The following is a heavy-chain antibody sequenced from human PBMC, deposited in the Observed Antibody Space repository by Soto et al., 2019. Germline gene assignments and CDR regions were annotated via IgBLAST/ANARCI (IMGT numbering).Heavy chain of an antibody. D-gene: IGHD4-4*01. J-gene: IGHJ4*02. CDR1: GGSVSSVNYF. CDR3: ARVGYSNYVPAY. V-gene: IGHV4-61*01. Sequence: PSETLSLTCTVSGGSVSSVNYFWSWIRQPPGKGLEWIGYIYYSGSTNYNPSLKSRVTISVDTSKNQFSLKVSSVTAADTAVYYCARVGYSNYVPAYWGLGTLVTVSS. CDR2: IYYSGST.